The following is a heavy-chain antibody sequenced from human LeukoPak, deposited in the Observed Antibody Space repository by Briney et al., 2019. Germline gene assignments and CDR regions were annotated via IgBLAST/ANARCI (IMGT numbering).Heavy chain of an antibody. CDR3: ARDPGRAGYNFDY. CDR1: GGTFSSYA. Sequence: GASVKVSCKASGGTFSSYAISWVRQAPGQGLEWMGGIIPIFGTANYAQKFQGRVTITADESTSTAYMELSSLRSEDTAVYYCARDPGRAGYNFDYWGRGTLVTVSS. J-gene: IGHJ4*02. CDR2: IIPIFGTA. D-gene: IGHD5-24*01. V-gene: IGHV1-69*13.